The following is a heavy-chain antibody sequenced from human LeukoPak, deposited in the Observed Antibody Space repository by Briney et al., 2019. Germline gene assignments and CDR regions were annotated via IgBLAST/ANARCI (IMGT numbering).Heavy chain of an antibody. Sequence: GGSLRLSCAATGFTFSRYWMAWVRQAPGKGLEWVAVISYDGSNKYYADSVKGRFTISRDNSKNTLYLQMNSLRAEDTAVYYCAKDRGSSGWYSGYWGQGTLVTVSS. CDR3: AKDRGSSGWYSGY. CDR1: GFTFSRYW. CDR2: ISYDGSNK. V-gene: IGHV3-30*18. J-gene: IGHJ4*02. D-gene: IGHD6-19*01.